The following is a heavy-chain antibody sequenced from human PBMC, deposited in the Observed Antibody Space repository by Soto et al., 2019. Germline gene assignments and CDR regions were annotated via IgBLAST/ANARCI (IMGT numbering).Heavy chain of an antibody. Sequence: GGSLRLSCAASGFTFSSYGMHWVRQAPGKGLEWVAVISYDGSNKYYADSVKGRFTISRDNSKNTLYLQMNSLRAEDTAVYYCAKDRVIAGYCSSTSCYSNWFDPWGQGTLVTVSS. V-gene: IGHV3-30*18. CDR1: GFTFSSYG. D-gene: IGHD2-2*01. CDR3: AKDRVIAGYCSSTSCYSNWFDP. J-gene: IGHJ5*02. CDR2: ISYDGSNK.